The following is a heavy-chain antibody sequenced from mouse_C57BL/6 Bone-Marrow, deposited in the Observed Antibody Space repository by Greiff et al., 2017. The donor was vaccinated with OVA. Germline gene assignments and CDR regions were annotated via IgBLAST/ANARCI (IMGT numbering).Heavy chain of an antibody. CDR2: IGPSDSYT. CDR1: GYTFTSYW. Sequence: QVQLQQPGAELVMPGASVKLSCKASGYTFTSYWMHWVKQRPGQGLEWIGEIGPSDSYTNYNQKFKGKSTLTVDKSSTTAYLQLSSLTSEDDAVYYCARRRYYFDYWGQGTTLTVSS. V-gene: IGHV1-69*01. CDR3: ARRRYYFDY. J-gene: IGHJ2*01.